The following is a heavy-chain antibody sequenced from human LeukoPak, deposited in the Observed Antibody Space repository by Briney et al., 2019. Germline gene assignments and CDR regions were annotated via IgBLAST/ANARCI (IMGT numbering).Heavy chain of an antibody. Sequence: GGSLRLSCAPSGFTFSDHYMDWVRQAPGKGLEWIGRARDKANSYTTEYAASVKGRFTISRDDSESSLYLQMNSLRSEDTAVYYCGKAKGLTGKNKFYFDSWGQGTLVTVSS. J-gene: IGHJ4*02. CDR2: ARDKANSYTT. CDR1: GFTFSDHY. D-gene: IGHD1-14*01. V-gene: IGHV3-72*01. CDR3: GKAKGLTGKNKFYFDS.